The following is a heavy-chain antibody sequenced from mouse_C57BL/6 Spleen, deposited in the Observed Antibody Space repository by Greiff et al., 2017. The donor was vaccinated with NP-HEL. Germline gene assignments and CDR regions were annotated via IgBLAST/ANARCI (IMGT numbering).Heavy chain of an antibody. CDR2: INPGSGGT. Sequence: VQLVESGAELVRPGTSVKLSCKASGYAFTNYLIEWVKQRPGQGLEWIGVINPGSGGTNYNEKFKGKATLTADKSSSTAYMQISSLTSEDSAVYFCARGNWGDYWGQGTSVTVSS. D-gene: IGHD4-1*01. J-gene: IGHJ4*01. CDR1: GYAFTNYL. V-gene: IGHV1-54*01. CDR3: ARGNWGDY.